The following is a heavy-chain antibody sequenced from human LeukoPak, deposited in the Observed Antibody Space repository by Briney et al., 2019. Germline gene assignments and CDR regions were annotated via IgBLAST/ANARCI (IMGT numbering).Heavy chain of an antibody. CDR1: GYTFTDYY. CDR2: INPNSGGT. Sequence: ASVKVSCKASGYTFTDYYMHWVRQAPGQGLEWMGWINPNSGGTNYAQKFQGRVTKTRDTSISTAYMEVSRLRSDDTAVYYCAIPPGVMITFGGAPATDYFDYWGQGTLVTVSS. CDR3: AIPPGVMITFGGAPATDYFDY. J-gene: IGHJ4*02. D-gene: IGHD3-16*01. V-gene: IGHV1-2*02.